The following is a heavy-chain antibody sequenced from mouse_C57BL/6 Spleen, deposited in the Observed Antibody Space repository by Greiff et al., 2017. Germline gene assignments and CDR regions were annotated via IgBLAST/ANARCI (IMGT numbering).Heavy chain of an antibody. CDR2: IHPNSGST. Sequence: QVQLQQSGAELVKPGASVKLSCKASGYTFTSYWMHWVKQRPGQGLEWIGMIHPNSGSTNYNEKFKSKATLTVDKSSSTAYMQLSSLTSEDSAVYYCARETGTLFAYWGQGTLVTVSA. D-gene: IGHD4-1*01. CDR1: GYTFTSYW. J-gene: IGHJ3*01. V-gene: IGHV1-64*01. CDR3: ARETGTLFAY.